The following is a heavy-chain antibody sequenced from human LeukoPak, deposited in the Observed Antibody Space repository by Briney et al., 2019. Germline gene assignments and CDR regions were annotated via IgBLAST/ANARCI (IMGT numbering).Heavy chain of an antibody. D-gene: IGHD6-19*01. CDR2: INPSGGST. J-gene: IGHJ5*02. V-gene: IGHV1-46*01. CDR1: GYTFTSYY. CDR3: ARDSSGWCGTNWFDP. Sequence: ASVKVSCNASGYTFTSYYMHWVRQAPGQGLEWMGIINPSGGSTSYAQKFQGRVTMTRDTSTSTVYMELSSLRSEDTAVYYCARDSSGWCGTNWFDPWGQGTLVTVSS.